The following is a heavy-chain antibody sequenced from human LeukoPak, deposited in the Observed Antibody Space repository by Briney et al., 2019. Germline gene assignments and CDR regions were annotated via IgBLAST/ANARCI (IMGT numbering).Heavy chain of an antibody. CDR2: ISSSSSYI. D-gene: IGHD1-26*01. CDR3: ARGFSGSYGY. J-gene: IGHJ4*02. Sequence: GGSLRLSWAASGFTFSSYSMNWVSQAPGKGLEWVSSISSSSSYIYYADSVKGRFTISRDNAKNSLYLQMNSLRAEDTAVYYCARGFSGSYGYWGQGTLVTVSS. CDR1: GFTFSSYS. V-gene: IGHV3-21*01.